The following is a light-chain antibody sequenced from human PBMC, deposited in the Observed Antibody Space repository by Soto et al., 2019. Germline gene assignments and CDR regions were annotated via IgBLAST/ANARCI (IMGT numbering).Light chain of an antibody. Sequence: DIQMTQSPSTLSASVGDRVTITCRASQSISSWLAWYQQKPGKAPKLLIYDASSLESGVPSRFSGSGSGTEFTLPIRSLQPDDFAPYYCQQYNSYWWTFGQGTKVEI. CDR3: QQYNSYWWT. CDR1: QSISSW. V-gene: IGKV1-5*01. J-gene: IGKJ1*01. CDR2: DAS.